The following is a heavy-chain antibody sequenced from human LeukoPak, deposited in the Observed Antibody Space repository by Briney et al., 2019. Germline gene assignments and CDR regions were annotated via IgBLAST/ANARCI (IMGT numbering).Heavy chain of an antibody. V-gene: IGHV4-30-2*01. J-gene: IGHJ4*02. CDR2: IYHSGST. CDR1: GGSFSGYY. Sequence: SETLSLTCAVYGGSFSGYYWSWIRQPPGKGLEWIGYIYHSGSTYYNPSLKSRVTISVDRSKNQFSLKLSSVTAADTAVYYCARAQVYDSSGYRPFDYWGQGTLVTVSS. CDR3: ARAQVYDSSGYRPFDY. D-gene: IGHD3-22*01.